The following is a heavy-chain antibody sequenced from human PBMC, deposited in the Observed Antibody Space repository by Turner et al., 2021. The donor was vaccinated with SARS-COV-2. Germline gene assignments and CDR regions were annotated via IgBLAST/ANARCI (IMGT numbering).Heavy chain of an antibody. D-gene: IGHD3-3*01. Sequence: QVQLVQSGAEVQKPGASVKVSCKASGSTFSGYYMHWVRQAPGQGLEWMGWINPNSGGTNYAQKFQGRVTMTSDTSISTAYMELSRLRSDDTAVYYCARGPRGYDFWSGYPNWFDPWGQGTLVTVSS. CDR3: ARGPRGYDFWSGYPNWFDP. CDR2: INPNSGGT. V-gene: IGHV1-2*02. J-gene: IGHJ5*02. CDR1: GSTFSGYY.